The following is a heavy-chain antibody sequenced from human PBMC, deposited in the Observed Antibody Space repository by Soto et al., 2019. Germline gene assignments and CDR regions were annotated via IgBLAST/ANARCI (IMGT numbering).Heavy chain of an antibody. CDR2: IYYTGNT. Sequence: QVQLQESGPGLVTPSQTLSLTCPVSGGSISSGGTGSYWTWIRQLPGKGLEWIGYIYYTGNTYYNPSLTSRPTISLDTSQNQFSLKLTSVTAPDTAGYFCASGHDAYKVRYWGQGTLVTVSS. D-gene: IGHD1-1*01. J-gene: IGHJ4*02. CDR3: ASGHDAYKVRY. V-gene: IGHV4-31*03. CDR1: GGSISSGGTGSY.